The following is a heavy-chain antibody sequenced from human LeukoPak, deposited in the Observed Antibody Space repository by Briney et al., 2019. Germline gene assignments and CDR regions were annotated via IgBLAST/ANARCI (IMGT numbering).Heavy chain of an antibody. CDR1: GFTFSSYA. CDR2: ISGGGGST. D-gene: IGHD3-22*01. J-gene: IGHJ4*02. CDR3: AKVGGGGGYYYDY. Sequence: GGSLRLSCAASGFTFSSYAMSWVRQAPGKGLEWVSGISGGGGSTYYADSVKGRFTISRDNSKNTLYLQMNSLRAEDTAVYYCAKVGGGGGYYYDYWGQGTLVTVSS. V-gene: IGHV3-23*01.